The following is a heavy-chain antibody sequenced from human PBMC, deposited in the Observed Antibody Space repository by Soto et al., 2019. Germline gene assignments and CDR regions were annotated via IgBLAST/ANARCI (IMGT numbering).Heavy chain of an antibody. V-gene: IGHV1-69*13. CDR3: ARDRSYEQWLVHYY. D-gene: IGHD6-19*01. CDR1: GGTFSSYA. Sequence: GASVKVSCKASGGTFSSYAISWVRQAPGQGLEWMGGIIPIFGIANYAQKFQGRVTITADESTSTAYMELSSLRSEDTAVYYCARDRSYEQWLVHYYWGQGTLVTVSS. CDR2: IIPIFGIA. J-gene: IGHJ4*02.